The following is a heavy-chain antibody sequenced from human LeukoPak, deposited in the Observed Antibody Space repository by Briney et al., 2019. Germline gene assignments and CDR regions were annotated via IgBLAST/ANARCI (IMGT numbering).Heavy chain of an antibody. CDR2: IYHSGST. D-gene: IGHD5-12*01. J-gene: IGHJ4*02. Sequence: SETLSLTCTLSGGSISTYYWSWIRQPPGKGLEWIGYIYHSGSTNYDPSLKSRVTISVDTSKNQLSLKLSSVTAADTAVYYCARGGGYASPIGYWGQGALVTVSS. CDR3: ARGGGYASPIGY. V-gene: IGHV4-59*01. CDR1: GGSISTYY.